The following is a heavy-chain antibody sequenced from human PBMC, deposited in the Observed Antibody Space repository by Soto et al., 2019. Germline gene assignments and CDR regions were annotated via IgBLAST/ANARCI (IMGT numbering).Heavy chain of an antibody. J-gene: IGHJ4*02. Sequence: VASVKVSFKASGFTFTSSAVQWVRQARGQRLEWIGWIVVGSGNTNYAQKFQERVTITRDMSTSTAYMELSSLRSEDTAVYYCAADPFPYDSSGPPFDYWGQGTLVTVSS. D-gene: IGHD3-22*01. CDR2: IVVGSGNT. CDR1: GFTFTSSA. CDR3: AADPFPYDSSGPPFDY. V-gene: IGHV1-58*01.